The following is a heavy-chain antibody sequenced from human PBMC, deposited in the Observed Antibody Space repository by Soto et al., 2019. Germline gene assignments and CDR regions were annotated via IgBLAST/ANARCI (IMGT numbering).Heavy chain of an antibody. CDR1: GFTLSSYW. J-gene: IGHJ4*02. V-gene: IGHV3-74*01. Sequence: EVQLVESGGGLVQPGGSLRLSCAASGFTLSSYWMHWVRQAPGKGLVWVSRINSDGSSTSYADSVKGRFTISRDNAKNTLYLQMNSLRAEDTAVYYCARGPSGWLWFDCGGQGTLVTVSS. D-gene: IGHD6-19*01. CDR2: INSDGSST. CDR3: ARGPSGWLWFDC.